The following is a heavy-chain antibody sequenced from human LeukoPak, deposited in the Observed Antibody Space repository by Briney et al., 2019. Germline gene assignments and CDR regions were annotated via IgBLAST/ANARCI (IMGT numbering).Heavy chain of an antibody. Sequence: SETLSLTCTVSGGSISSYYWSWIRQPAGKGLEWIGRIYTSGSTNYNPSLKSRVTMSVDTSKNQFSLKLSSVTAADTAVYYCAREAGYYGSGSYYIAYYCGMDVWGQGTTVTVSS. J-gene: IGHJ6*02. CDR2: IYTSGST. CDR3: AREAGYYGSGSYYIAYYCGMDV. D-gene: IGHD3-10*01. CDR1: GGSISSYY. V-gene: IGHV4-4*07.